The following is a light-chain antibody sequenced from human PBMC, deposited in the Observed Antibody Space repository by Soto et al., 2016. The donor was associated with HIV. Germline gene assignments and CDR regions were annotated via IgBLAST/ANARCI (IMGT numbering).Light chain of an antibody. CDR2: DDS. V-gene: IGLV3-21*02. CDR3: QVWDITSGHVV. J-gene: IGLJ2*01. Sequence: SYELTQPPSVSVAPGQTAGITCEGDNIGSKSVHWYQQRPGQAPVLVVFDDSDRPSHIPDRFSGSKSGNTATLAISRVEAGDEADYYCQVWDITSGHVVFGGGTNLPVL. CDR1: NIGSKS.